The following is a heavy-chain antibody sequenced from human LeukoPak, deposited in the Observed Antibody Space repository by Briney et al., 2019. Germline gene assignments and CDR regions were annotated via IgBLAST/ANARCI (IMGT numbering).Heavy chain of an antibody. J-gene: IGHJ4*02. V-gene: IGHV4-38-2*01. CDR3: ARGLEPYCGIYYFDY. CDR2: IYHSGST. D-gene: IGHD2-21*01. CDR1: GFSISSGYY. Sequence: SETLSLTCGVSGFSISSGYYWGWIRQPPGKGLEWIGRIYHSGSTYYNPSLKSRVTISVDTSKNQFSLKLSSVTAADTAVYYCARGLEPYCGIYYFDYWGQGTLVTVSS.